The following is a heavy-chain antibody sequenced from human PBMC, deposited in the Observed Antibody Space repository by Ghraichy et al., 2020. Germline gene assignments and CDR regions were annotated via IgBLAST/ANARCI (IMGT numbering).Heavy chain of an antibody. J-gene: IGHJ4*02. D-gene: IGHD3-9*01. CDR2: VRNKANSYTT. CDR1: GFTFSDHY. CDR3: SAAIGSTGTD. Sequence: GGSLRLSCAASGFTFSDHYMDWVRQAPGKGLEWVGRVRNKANSYTTEYAASVKDRFTISRDDSKNSLYLQMNSLKTEDTAVYYCSAAIGSTGTDWGQGTLVTVSS. V-gene: IGHV3-72*01.